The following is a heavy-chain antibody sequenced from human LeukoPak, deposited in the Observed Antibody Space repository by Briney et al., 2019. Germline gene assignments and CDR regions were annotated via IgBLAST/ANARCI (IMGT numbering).Heavy chain of an antibody. J-gene: IGHJ3*02. Sequence: GGSLRLSCAASGFTFSSYWMSWVRQAPGKGLEWVANIKQDGSEKYYVDSVKGRFTISRGNAKNSLYLQMNSLRAEDTAVYYCAKGEQWLLCAFDIWGQGIMVTVSS. D-gene: IGHD6-19*01. CDR3: AKGEQWLLCAFDI. CDR2: IKQDGSEK. V-gene: IGHV3-7*01. CDR1: GFTFSSYW.